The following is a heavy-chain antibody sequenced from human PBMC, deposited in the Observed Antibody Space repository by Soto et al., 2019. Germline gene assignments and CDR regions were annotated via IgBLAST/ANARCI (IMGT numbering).Heavy chain of an antibody. D-gene: IGHD3-10*01. V-gene: IGHV1-2*02. Sequence: QVQLVQSGAEVKKPGASVKVSCKASGYTFTGYYMHWVRQAPGQGLEWMGWINPNSGDTNYAQKFQGRVTMTRDTSISTAYMELSRLRSDDTAVYYCATFGELLSGFYYYYGMDVWGQGTTVTVSS. CDR2: INPNSGDT. CDR1: GYTFTGYY. J-gene: IGHJ6*02. CDR3: ATFGELLSGFYYYYGMDV.